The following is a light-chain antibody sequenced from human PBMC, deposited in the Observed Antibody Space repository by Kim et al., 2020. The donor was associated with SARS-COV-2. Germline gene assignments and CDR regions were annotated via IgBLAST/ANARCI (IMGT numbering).Light chain of an antibody. CDR2: DVT. J-gene: IGLJ3*02. Sequence: GQTITICCAGTNGDGGCYHYVTWYQQHPGKAPKLRIYDVTTRPSWVSHRFSGSKSGNPASLTISGLLAEDEAEYSCSSYTASSDLVFGGGTQLTVL. V-gene: IGLV2-14*03. CDR3: SSYTASSDLV. CDR1: NGDGGCYHY.